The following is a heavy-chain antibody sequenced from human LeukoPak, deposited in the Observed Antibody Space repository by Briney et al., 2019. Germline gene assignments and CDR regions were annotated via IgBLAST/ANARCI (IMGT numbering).Heavy chain of an antibody. CDR2: IYPDDSHT. V-gene: IGHV5-51*01. CDR3: ARQGRAGWFDP. CDR1: RYNFNMYW. J-gene: IGHJ5*02. Sequence: GESLKISCKASRYNFNMYWIGWVRQMPGKGLEWMGIIYPDDSHTIYSPSFQGQVTISADKSISTAYLQWSSLKASDTAMYYCARQGRAGWFDPWGQGTLVTVSS.